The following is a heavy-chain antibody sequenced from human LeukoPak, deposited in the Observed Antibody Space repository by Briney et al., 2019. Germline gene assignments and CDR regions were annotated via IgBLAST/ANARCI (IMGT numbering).Heavy chain of an antibody. V-gene: IGHV3-48*03. CDR1: GFTFSSYE. CDR3: AREDGARSDACDI. Sequence: GGSLRLSCAASGFTFSSYEMNWVRQAPGKGLEWVSYISSSGSTIYYADSVKGRFTISRDNAKNSLYLQMNSLRAEDTALYYCAREDGARSDACDIWGQGTMVIVSS. CDR2: ISSSGSTI. J-gene: IGHJ3*02. D-gene: IGHD1-26*01.